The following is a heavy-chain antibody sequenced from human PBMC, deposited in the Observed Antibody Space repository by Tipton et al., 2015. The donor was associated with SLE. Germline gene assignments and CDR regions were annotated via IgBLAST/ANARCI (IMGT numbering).Heavy chain of an antibody. J-gene: IGHJ3*02. D-gene: IGHD2-21*02. CDR2: THFSGST. V-gene: IGHV4-39*07. CDR3: VRDGAGDLGAFDI. CDR1: GGSISSSSYY. Sequence: TLSLTCTVSGGSISSSSYYWGWIRQPLGKGLEWIGTTHFSGSTFYNPSLRSRVTISVDTSKNQVSLKLRSVTAADTALYYCVRDGAGDLGAFDIWGPGTLVTVSS.